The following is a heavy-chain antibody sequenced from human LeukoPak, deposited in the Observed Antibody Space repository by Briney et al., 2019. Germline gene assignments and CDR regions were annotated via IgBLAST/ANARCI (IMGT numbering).Heavy chain of an antibody. CDR1: GFSLSTSGMC. J-gene: IGHJ6*03. D-gene: IGHD6-19*01. Sequence: SGPTLVNPTQTLTLTCTFSGFSLSTSGMCVSWIRQPPGKALEWLARIDWDDDKYYSTSLKTRLTISKDTSKNQVVLTMTNMDPVDTATYYCARVAYSSGSGYYYYYMDVWGKGTTVTVSS. CDR3: ARVAYSSGSGYYYYYMDV. V-gene: IGHV2-70*11. CDR2: IDWDDDK.